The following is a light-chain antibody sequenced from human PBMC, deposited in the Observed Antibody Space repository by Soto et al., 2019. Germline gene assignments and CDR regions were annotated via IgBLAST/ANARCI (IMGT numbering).Light chain of an antibody. CDR1: QSLVYSDGNTY. CDR3: LHGTHWPPS. V-gene: IGKV2-30*01. CDR2: KVS. Sequence: DVVMTQSPLSLSVTLGQPASISCRSSQSLVYSDGNTYLNWFQQRPGHSPRRLIYKVSNRDSGVPDRLSGSGSGTDFTLKISRVEAEDVGVYYCLHGTHWPPSFGQGTRLEIK. J-gene: IGKJ5*01.